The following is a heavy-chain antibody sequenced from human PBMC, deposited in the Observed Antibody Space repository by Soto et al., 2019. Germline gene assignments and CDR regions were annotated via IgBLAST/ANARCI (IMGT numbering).Heavy chain of an antibody. CDR1: GGSISSGCYS. J-gene: IGHJ4*02. CDR3: ARGPSGDKIDY. D-gene: IGHD7-27*01. Sequence: SETLSLTCAVSGGSISSGCYSWSWIRQPPGKGLEWIGYIYHSGSTYYNPSLKSRVTISVDRSKNQFSLKLSSVSAADTAVYYCARGPSGDKIDYWGQGIKVTVS. CDR2: IYHSGST. V-gene: IGHV4-30-2*01.